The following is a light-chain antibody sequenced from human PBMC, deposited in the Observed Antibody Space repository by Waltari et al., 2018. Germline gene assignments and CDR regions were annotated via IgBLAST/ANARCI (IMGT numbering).Light chain of an antibody. CDR1: SRHSSYA. CDR3: QTWGTGGV. V-gene: IGLV4-69*01. J-gene: IGLJ2*01. Sequence: QLVLTQSPSASASLGASVKLTCTLSSRHSSYAIARHQQQPEKGPRYLMKLNSDGSHSKGDGIPDRFSGSSSGAERYLTISSLQSEDEADYYCQTWGTGGVFGGGTKLTVL. CDR2: LNSDGSH.